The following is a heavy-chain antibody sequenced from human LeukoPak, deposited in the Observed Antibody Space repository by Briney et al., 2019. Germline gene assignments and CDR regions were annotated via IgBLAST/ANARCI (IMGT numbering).Heavy chain of an antibody. J-gene: IGHJ4*02. CDR2: FDPEDGET. D-gene: IGHD2-15*01. Sequence: GASVKVSCKVSGYTLTDLSMHWVRQAPGKGLEWMVGFDPEDGETIYAQKFQGRVTMTEDTSTDTAYMELSSLRSEDTAVYYCATAFTGVVPKRPYFDYWGQGTVVTVSS. CDR1: GYTLTDLS. V-gene: IGHV1-24*01. CDR3: ATAFTGVVPKRPYFDY.